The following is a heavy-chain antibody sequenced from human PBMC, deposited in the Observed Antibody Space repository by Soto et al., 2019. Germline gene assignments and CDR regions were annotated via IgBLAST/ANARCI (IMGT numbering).Heavy chain of an antibody. Sequence: QVQLVESGGGVVQPGRSLRLSCAASGFTFSSYGMHWVRQAPGKGLEWVAVIWYDGSNKYYADSVKGRFNISRDNSKNTLYLQMNSLRAEDTAVYYCARDLAPLLYYYYGMDVWGQGTTVTVSS. V-gene: IGHV3-33*01. CDR1: GFTFSSYG. J-gene: IGHJ6*02. CDR2: IWYDGSNK. CDR3: ARDLAPLLYYYYGMDV.